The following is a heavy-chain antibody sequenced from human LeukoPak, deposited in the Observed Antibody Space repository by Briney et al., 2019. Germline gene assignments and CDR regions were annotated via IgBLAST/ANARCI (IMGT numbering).Heavy chain of an antibody. J-gene: IGHJ4*02. V-gene: IGHV4-59*08. CDR1: GGSISSYY. Sequence: SETLSLTCTVSGGSISSYYWSWIRQPPGKGLEWIGYIYYGGSTNYNPSLKSRVTISVDTSKNQFSLKLSSVTAADTAVYYCARLSSGSSSWYDIDYWGQGTLVTVSS. CDR3: ARLSSGSSSWYDIDY. CDR2: IYYGGST. D-gene: IGHD6-13*01.